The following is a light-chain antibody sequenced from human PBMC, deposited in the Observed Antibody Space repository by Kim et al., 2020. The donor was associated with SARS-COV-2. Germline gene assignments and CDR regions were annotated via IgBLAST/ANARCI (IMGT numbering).Light chain of an antibody. Sequence: SPGKTAGIASSGDKLGDKYACWYQQKPGQSPVLVIYQDSKRPSGIPERFSGSNSGNTATLTISGTQAMDEADYYCQAWDSSTAWVFGGGTQLTVL. CDR1: KLGDKY. J-gene: IGLJ3*02. CDR3: QAWDSSTAWV. V-gene: IGLV3-1*01. CDR2: QDS.